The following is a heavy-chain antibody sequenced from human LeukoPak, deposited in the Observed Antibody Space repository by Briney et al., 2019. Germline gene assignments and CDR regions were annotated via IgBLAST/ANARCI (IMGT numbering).Heavy chain of an antibody. CDR1: GFTFSSYW. D-gene: IGHD1-26*01. V-gene: IGHV3-30*02. Sequence: GGSLRLSCAASGFTFSSYWMSWVRQAPGKGLEWVAFIRYDGSNKYYADSVKGRFTISRDNAKSSLYLQMDSLRAEDTAVYYCARDPYSGNYGAYYYYYMDVWGKGTTVTISS. CDR3: ARDPYSGNYGAYYYYYMDV. CDR2: IRYDGSNK. J-gene: IGHJ6*03.